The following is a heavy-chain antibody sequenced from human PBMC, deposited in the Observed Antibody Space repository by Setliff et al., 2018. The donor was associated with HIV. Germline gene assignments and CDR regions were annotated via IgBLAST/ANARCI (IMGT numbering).Heavy chain of an antibody. Sequence: PGGSLRLSCAGSGFPFGTYWMNWVRQAPGKGLVWVSRIDYDGINTNYADSVKGRFTVSRDNAKNTVYLQMNGLRVDDTAMYYCVRADHLPTWGQGTLVTVSS. J-gene: IGHJ4*02. CDR3: VRADHLPT. CDR2: IDYDGINT. V-gene: IGHV3-74*01. CDR1: GFPFGTYW.